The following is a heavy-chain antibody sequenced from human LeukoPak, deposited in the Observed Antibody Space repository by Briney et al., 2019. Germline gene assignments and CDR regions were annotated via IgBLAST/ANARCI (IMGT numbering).Heavy chain of an antibody. V-gene: IGHV3-21*01. J-gene: IGHJ6*03. CDR1: GFTFSSYG. CDR3: ARALRGITMIVVVEHPGAYYMDV. Sequence: GGSLRLSCAASGFTFSSYGMNWVRQAPGKGLEWVSSISSSSIYIYYADSVKGRFTISRDNAKNSLYLQMNSLRAEDTAVYYCARALRGITMIVVVEHPGAYYMDVWGKGTTVTISS. CDR2: ISSSSIYI. D-gene: IGHD3-22*01.